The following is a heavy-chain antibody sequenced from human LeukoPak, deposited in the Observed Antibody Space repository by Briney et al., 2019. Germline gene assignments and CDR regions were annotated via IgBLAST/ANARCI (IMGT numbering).Heavy chain of an antibody. CDR1: GFTFSIYG. CDR2: VRNDGFNT. V-gene: IGHV3-30*02. Sequence: QPGGSLRLSCATSGFTFSIYGIHWVRQAPGKGLEWVAFVRNDGFNTYYAGSVKGRFTISRDNSKNTVFLQMNNLRVEDTAVYYCAKDAGGTYCQATDYWGQGTLVIVSS. D-gene: IGHD1-26*01. CDR3: AKDAGGTYCQATDY. J-gene: IGHJ4*02.